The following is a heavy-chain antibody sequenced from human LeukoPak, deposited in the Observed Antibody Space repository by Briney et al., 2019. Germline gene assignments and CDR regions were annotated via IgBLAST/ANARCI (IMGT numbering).Heavy chain of an antibody. CDR1: GYTFTSHG. J-gene: IGHJ4*02. CDR3: ARDPTYYDSSGFPFDY. D-gene: IGHD3-22*01. V-gene: IGHV1-18*01. Sequence: ASVKVSCKASGYTFTSHGISWVRQAPGQGLEWMGWISGYSGNSNYAQKFQGRVTMTTDTSTSTAYMELRSLRSDDTAVYYCARDPTYYDSSGFPFDYWGQGTLVTVSS. CDR2: ISGYSGNS.